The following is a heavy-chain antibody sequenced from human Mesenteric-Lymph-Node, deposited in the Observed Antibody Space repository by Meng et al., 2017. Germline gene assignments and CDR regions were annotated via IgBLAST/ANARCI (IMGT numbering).Heavy chain of an antibody. CDR3: ARGGAVAGVWWYFDL. D-gene: IGHD6-19*01. V-gene: IGHV4-39*07. J-gene: IGHJ2*01. CDR1: GSSISSNNYN. CDR2: IYYSGST. Sequence: QVQLQESGPGRVKPSETVSVTCTGSGSSISSNNYNWGWIRQPPGKGLEWIGGIYYSGSTYCNPSLKSRVTMSVDTSKSQFSLRLTSVTAADTAVYYCARGGAVAGVWWYFDLWGRGTLVTVFS.